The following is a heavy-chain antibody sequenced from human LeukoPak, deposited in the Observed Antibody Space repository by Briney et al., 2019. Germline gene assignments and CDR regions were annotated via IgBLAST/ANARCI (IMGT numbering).Heavy chain of an antibody. CDR3: TTDPLYYYGSGSYYNFDY. Sequence: GGSLRLSCAAPGFTFSNAWMSWVRQAPGKGLEWVGRTKSKTDGGTTDYAAPVKGRFTIPRDDSKNTLYLQMNSLKTEDTAVYYCTTDPLYYYGSGSYYNFDYWGQGTLVTVSS. CDR2: TKSKTDGGTT. J-gene: IGHJ4*02. D-gene: IGHD3-10*01. V-gene: IGHV3-15*01. CDR1: GFTFSNAW.